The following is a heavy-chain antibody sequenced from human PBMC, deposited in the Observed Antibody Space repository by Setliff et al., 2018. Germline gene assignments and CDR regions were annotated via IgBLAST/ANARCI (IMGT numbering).Heavy chain of an antibody. CDR1: GYTFSNYG. J-gene: IGHJ4*02. CDR2: ISAYSGNT. V-gene: IGHV1-18*01. CDR3: ARDRKSSPEHYYFDY. Sequence: ASVKVSCKASGYTFSNYGITWVRQAPGQGLEWMGWISAYSGNTKYAQKLQGRVTMTTDTSTTTAYLELRSLTSDDTAVYYCARDRKSSPEHYYFDYWGQGTLVTVSS.